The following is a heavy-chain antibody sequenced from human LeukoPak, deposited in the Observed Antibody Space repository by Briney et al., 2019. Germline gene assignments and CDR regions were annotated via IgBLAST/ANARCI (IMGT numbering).Heavy chain of an antibody. Sequence: PGGSLRLSCAASGFTFSSYAMHWVRQAPGKGLEWVSTVSQDGSNRYYGDSVKGRFFSSRDNSRNTVYLQMNSLRAEDTAVYFCAKDTPSPNSGFYHYWGQGTPVTVSS. J-gene: IGHJ4*02. CDR3: AKDTPSPNSGFYHY. CDR2: VSQDGSNR. CDR1: GFTFSSYA. D-gene: IGHD1-26*01. V-gene: IGHV3-30*01.